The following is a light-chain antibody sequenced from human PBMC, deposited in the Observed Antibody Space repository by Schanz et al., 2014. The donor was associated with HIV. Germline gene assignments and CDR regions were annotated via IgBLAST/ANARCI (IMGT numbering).Light chain of an antibody. CDR3: ATWVDSLNGWV. CDR1: DSNIGSNL. CDR2: RTD. Sequence: QSVLTQPPSASGTPGQRVTISCSGSDSNIGSNLVYWYQQLPGTAPKVLIFRTDLRPSGVPDRFSGSQSGTSASLAISGLQSEDEADFYCATWVDSLNGWVFGGGTKLTVL. J-gene: IGLJ3*02. V-gene: IGLV1-44*01.